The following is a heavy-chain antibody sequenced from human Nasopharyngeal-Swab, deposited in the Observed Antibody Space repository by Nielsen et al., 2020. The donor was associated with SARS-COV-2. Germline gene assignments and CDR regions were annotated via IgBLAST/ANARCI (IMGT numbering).Heavy chain of an antibody. CDR2: INPKGGST. J-gene: IGHJ4*02. CDR3: ARKGASDY. V-gene: IGHV1-46*01. Sequence: WVRQAPGQGLKWMGIINPKGGSTNYAQKFLGRITMTRDTPTTTVYMELSSLTSEDTAVYYCARKGASDYWGQGTLVTVSS. D-gene: IGHD3-16*01.